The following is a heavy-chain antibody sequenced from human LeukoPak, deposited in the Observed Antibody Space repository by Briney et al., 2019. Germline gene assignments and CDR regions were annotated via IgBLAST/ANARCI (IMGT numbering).Heavy chain of an antibody. CDR3: ARAGPGGSYYYYMDV. J-gene: IGHJ6*03. D-gene: IGHD4-23*01. Sequence: GGSLRLSCADSGVTSSSYWMSWVRQAPGKGLEWVANIKQDGSEKYYVDSVKGRFTISRDNAKNSLYLQMNSLRAEDTAVYYCARAGPGGSYYYYMDVWGKGTTVTVSS. CDR1: GVTSSSYW. CDR2: IKQDGSEK. V-gene: IGHV3-7*01.